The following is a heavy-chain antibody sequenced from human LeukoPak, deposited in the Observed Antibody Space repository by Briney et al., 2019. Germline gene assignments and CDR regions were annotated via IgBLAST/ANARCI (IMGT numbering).Heavy chain of an antibody. J-gene: IGHJ6*02. CDR3: ARERVDYGDWSRYYQYGMDA. CDR1: GFIFSSST. D-gene: IGHD4-17*01. CDR2: ISSSSTYI. V-gene: IGHV3-21*01. Sequence: PGGSLRLSCAASGFIFSSSTINWVRQARGEGLEWVSSISSSSTYIYYADSVKGRFTISRDDAKHSLYLQMNSLRAEDTAVYYCARERVDYGDWSRYYQYGMDAWGQGIAVTVTS.